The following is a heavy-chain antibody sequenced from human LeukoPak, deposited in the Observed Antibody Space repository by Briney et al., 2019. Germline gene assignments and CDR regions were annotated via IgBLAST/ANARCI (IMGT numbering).Heavy chain of an antibody. Sequence: SETLSLTCSVSGGSISSSSYYWGWIRQPPGKGLEWIGGIYYSGSTYYNPSLKSRVTISVDTSKNQLSLKLSSVTAADTAVYYCARFSTVTTSYWGQGTLVTVSS. V-gene: IGHV4-39*01. J-gene: IGHJ4*02. CDR1: GGSISSSSYY. CDR3: ARFSTVTTSY. CDR2: IYYSGST. D-gene: IGHD4-17*01.